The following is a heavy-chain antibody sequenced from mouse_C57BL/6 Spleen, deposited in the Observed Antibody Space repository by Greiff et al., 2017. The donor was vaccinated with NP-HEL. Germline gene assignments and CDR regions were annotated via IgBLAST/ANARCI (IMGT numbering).Heavy chain of an antibody. CDR3: ARESSYDYYAMDY. CDR2: IDPSDSET. Sequence: VQLQQPGAELVRPGSSVKLSCKASGYTFTSYWMHWVKQRPIQGLEWIGNIDPSDSETHYNQKFKDKATLTVDKSSSPAYMQLSSLTSEDSAVYYCARESSYDYYAMDYWGQGTSVTVSS. CDR1: GYTFTSYW. J-gene: IGHJ4*01. D-gene: IGHD1-1*01. V-gene: IGHV1-52*01.